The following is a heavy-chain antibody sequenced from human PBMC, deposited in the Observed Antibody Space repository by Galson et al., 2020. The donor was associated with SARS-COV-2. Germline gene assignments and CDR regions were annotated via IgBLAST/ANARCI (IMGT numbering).Heavy chain of an antibody. Sequence: QLGESLKISCAASGFTFTNYAIHWVRQAPGKGLEWVAVLAHDGGIKVYADSVKGRFTISRDNSENMLFLQMNSLRVDDTAVYYCARDVSGGASDIWGQGTMVTVSS. D-gene: IGHD1-26*01. V-gene: IGHV3-30*04. CDR3: ARDVSGGASDI. CDR1: GFTFTNYA. CDR2: LAHDGGIK. J-gene: IGHJ3*02.